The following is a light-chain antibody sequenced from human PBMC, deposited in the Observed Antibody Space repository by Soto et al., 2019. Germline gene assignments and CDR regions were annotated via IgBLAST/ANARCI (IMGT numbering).Light chain of an antibody. V-gene: IGKV1-39*01. J-gene: IGKJ1*01. Sequence: DIQMTQSPSSLSASVGDRVTITCRASQSISSYLNWYQQKPGKAPKLLIYAASSLQSGVPSRFSGSGSGTDFTLTISSLQPEDFATYYCQQYASYSKTFGQGTKVDTK. CDR3: QQYASYSKT. CDR2: AAS. CDR1: QSISSY.